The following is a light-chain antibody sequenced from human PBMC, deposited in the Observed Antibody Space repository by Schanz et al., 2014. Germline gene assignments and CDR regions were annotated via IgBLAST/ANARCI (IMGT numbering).Light chain of an antibody. CDR3: QQANSFPFT. V-gene: IGKV3-20*01. CDR2: GVS. Sequence: EVVLTQSPGTLSLSPGDRATLSCRASQSVRYLAWHQQKPGQAPRLLIHGVSSRATGIPDRFSGSGSGTDFTLTISSLHPDDFATYFCQQANSFPFTFGPGTKVILK. CDR1: QSVRY. J-gene: IGKJ3*01.